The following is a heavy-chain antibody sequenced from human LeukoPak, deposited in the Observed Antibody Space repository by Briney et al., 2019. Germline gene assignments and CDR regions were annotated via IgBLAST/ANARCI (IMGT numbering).Heavy chain of an antibody. CDR1: GFTLSSNY. V-gene: IGHV3-53*01. Sequence: PGGSLRLSCAASGFTLSSNYMNWVREAPGKGVEGVSDFYSGGSTYSADSLKGRFTISRDSSKNTLYLQMNSLRAEDTAVYYCARSILQRGYSYGFVEYFYYWGQGTLVTVSS. CDR3: ARSILQRGYSYGFVEYFYY. CDR2: FYSGGST. J-gene: IGHJ4*02. D-gene: IGHD5-18*01.